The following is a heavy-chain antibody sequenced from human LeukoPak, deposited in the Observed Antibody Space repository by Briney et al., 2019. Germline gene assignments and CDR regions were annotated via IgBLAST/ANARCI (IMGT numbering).Heavy chain of an antibody. D-gene: IGHD6-19*01. CDR2: ISWNSGSI. CDR3: AKVKQWLVPGGAFDI. CDR1: GFTFDDYA. V-gene: IGHV3-9*03. Sequence: PGGSLRLSCAASGFTFDDYAMHWVRQASGKGLEWVSGISWNSGSIGYADSVKGRFTISRDNAKNSLYLRMNSLRAEDLALYYCAKVKQWLVPGGAFDIWGQGTMVTVSS. J-gene: IGHJ3*02.